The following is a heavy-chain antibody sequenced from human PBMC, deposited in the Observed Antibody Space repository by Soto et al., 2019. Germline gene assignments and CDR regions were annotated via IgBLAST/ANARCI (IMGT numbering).Heavy chain of an antibody. CDR1: GFTFSSYD. D-gene: IGHD6-13*01. CDR3: ARGSGNWQQLVPDY. Sequence: GGSLRLSCVASGFTFSSYDMHWVRQATGKGLEWVSAIGTAGDTYYPGSVKGRFTISRENAKNSLYLQMNSLRAGDTAVYYCARGSGNWQQLVPDYWGQGTLVTVSS. V-gene: IGHV3-13*01. J-gene: IGHJ4*02. CDR2: IGTAGDT.